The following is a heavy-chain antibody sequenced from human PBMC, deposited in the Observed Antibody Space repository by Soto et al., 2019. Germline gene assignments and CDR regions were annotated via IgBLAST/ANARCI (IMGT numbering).Heavy chain of an antibody. CDR1: GGSFGGFC. CDR2: INHSGST. CDR3: SRGASEDYFFGTFDI. D-gene: IGHD3-3*01. J-gene: IGHJ3*02. Sequence: LEMMCLRWTVFGGSFGGFCWRWIRQKKGKGLEWIGEINHSGSTNYNPSLKSRVTISVDTSKNQFSLKLSSVTAADTAVYFCSRGASEDYFFGTFDIWGQGTMVTVSS. V-gene: IGHV4-34*01.